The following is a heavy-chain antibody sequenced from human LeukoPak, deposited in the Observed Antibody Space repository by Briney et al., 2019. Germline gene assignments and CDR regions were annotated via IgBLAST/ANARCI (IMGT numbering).Heavy chain of an antibody. J-gene: IGHJ4*02. Sequence: PGRSLRLSCAASGFTFDDYAMHWVRQAPGKGLEWVSGISWNSGSIGYADSVKGRFTISRDNAKNSLYLQMNSLRAEDTALYYCAKDSDPYYYGSSGYYAYWGQGTLVTVSS. D-gene: IGHD3-22*01. CDR3: AKDSDPYYYGSSGYYAY. CDR2: ISWNSGSI. CDR1: GFTFDDYA. V-gene: IGHV3-9*01.